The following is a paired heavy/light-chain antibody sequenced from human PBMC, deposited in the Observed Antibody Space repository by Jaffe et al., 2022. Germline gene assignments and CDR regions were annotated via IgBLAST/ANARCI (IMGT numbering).Heavy chain of an antibody. D-gene: IGHD5-12*01. Sequence: EVQLLESGGGLVQPGGSLRLSCAASGFTFSSYAMSWVRQAPGKGLEWVSAISGSGGSTYYADSVKGRFTISRDNSKNTLYLQMNSLRAEDTAVYYCAKDGGYSGYPDAFDIWGQGTMVTVSS. V-gene: IGHV3-23*01. CDR3: AKDGGYSGYPDAFDI. J-gene: IGHJ3*02. CDR2: ISGSGGST. CDR1: GFTFSSYA.
Light chain of an antibody. CDR2: DAS. V-gene: IGKV1-13*02. CDR1: QGISSA. J-gene: IGKJ2*01. Sequence: AIQLTQSPSSLSASVGDRVTITCRASQGISSALAWYQQKPGKAPKLLIYDASSLESGVPSRFSGSGSGTDFTLTISSLQPEDFATYYCQQFNSYPPTFGQGTKLEIK. CDR3: QQFNSYPPT.